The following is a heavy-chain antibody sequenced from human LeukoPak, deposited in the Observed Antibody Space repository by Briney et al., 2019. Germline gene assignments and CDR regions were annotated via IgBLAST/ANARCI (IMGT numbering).Heavy chain of an antibody. Sequence: GGSLRLSCAASGFTFSSYWMYWVRQAPGKGLVWVSRINSDGSSTSYADSVKGRFTISRDNAKNTLYLQMNSLRAEDTAVYYCARRGIAVAGLQVNAFDIWGQGTMVTVSS. CDR2: INSDGSST. CDR1: GFTFSSYW. D-gene: IGHD6-19*01. V-gene: IGHV3-74*01. CDR3: ARRGIAVAGLQVNAFDI. J-gene: IGHJ3*02.